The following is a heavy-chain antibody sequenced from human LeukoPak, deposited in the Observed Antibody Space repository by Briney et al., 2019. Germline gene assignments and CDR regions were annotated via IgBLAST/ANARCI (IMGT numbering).Heavy chain of an antibody. V-gene: IGHV4-34*01. J-gene: IGHJ6*02. D-gene: IGHD2-2*01. Sequence: PSETLSLTCAVYGGSFSGYYWSWIRQPPGEGLEWIGEINHSGSTNYNPSLKSRVTISVDTSKNQFSLKLSSVTAADTAVYYCARNWGLAPCSSTSCSTYYYYGMDVWGQGTTVTVSS. CDR1: GGSFSGYY. CDR3: ARNWGLAPCSSTSCSTYYYYGMDV. CDR2: INHSGST.